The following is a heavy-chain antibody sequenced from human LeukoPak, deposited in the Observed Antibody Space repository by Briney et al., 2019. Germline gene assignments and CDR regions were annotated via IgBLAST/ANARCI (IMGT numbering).Heavy chain of an antibody. CDR3: ARSLAREDTADTFDY. Sequence: ASVKVSCKASGYTFTSYDINWVRQATGQGLEWMGWMNPNSGNTGYAQKFQGRVTITRNTSISTAYMELSRLRSDDTAVYYCARSLAREDTADTFDYWGQGTLVTVSS. J-gene: IGHJ4*02. V-gene: IGHV1-8*03. D-gene: IGHD5-18*01. CDR2: MNPNSGNT. CDR1: GYTFTSYD.